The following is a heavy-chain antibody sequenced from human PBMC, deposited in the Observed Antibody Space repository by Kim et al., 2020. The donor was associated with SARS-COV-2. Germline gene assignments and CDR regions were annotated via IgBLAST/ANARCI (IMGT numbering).Heavy chain of an antibody. D-gene: IGHD4-17*01. V-gene: IGHV1-2*02. CDR1: GYTFTGYY. CDR2: INPNSGGT. Sequence: ASVKVSCKASGYTFTGYYMHWVRQAPGQGLEWMGWINPNSGGTNYAQKFQGRVTMTRDTSISTAYMELSRLRSDDTAVYYCATSPDYGDYAFDYWGQGTLVTVSS. CDR3: ATSPDYGDYAFDY. J-gene: IGHJ4*02.